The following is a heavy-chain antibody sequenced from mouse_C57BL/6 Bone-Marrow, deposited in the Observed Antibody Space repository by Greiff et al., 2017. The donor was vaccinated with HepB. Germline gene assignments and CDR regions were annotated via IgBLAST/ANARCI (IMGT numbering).Heavy chain of an antibody. CDR1: GFTFSSYA. Sequence: EVQGVESGEGLVKPGGSLKLSCAASGFTFSSYAMSWVRQTPEKRLEWVAYISSGGDYIYYADTVKGRFTISRDNARNTLYLQMSSLKSEDTAMYYCTRDGGNSWFAYWGQGTLVTVSA. J-gene: IGHJ3*01. D-gene: IGHD2-1*01. CDR3: TRDGGNSWFAY. CDR2: ISSGGDYI. V-gene: IGHV5-9-1*02.